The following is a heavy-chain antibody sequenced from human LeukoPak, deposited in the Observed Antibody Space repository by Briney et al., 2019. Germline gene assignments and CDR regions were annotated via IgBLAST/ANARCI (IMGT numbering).Heavy chain of an antibody. J-gene: IGHJ5*02. V-gene: IGHV1-69*05. CDR1: GYTFTSYD. Sequence: GASVKVSCKASGYTFTSYDINWVRQAPGQGLEWMGGFIPVFGAAKYAQQFQGRVIITTDESTSTAYMELSSLRSEDTAVYYCARGTNYYDSSGYYRWFDPWGQGTLVTVSS. D-gene: IGHD3-22*01. CDR2: FIPVFGAA. CDR3: ARGTNYYDSSGYYRWFDP.